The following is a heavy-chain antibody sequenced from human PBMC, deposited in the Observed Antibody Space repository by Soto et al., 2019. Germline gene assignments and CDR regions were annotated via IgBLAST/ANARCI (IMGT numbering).Heavy chain of an antibody. Sequence: QVQLVQSGAEVKKPGASVKLSCKASGYTFTSHDIHWVRQAPGQRPERMGWINVGNGIAKYSQRFQGRVTITRDISASTAYMDLSSLTSEDTAVYYCAVLCYLPHEDFDIWGQGTLVTVSS. D-gene: IGHD2-8*01. CDR3: AVLCYLPHEDFDI. V-gene: IGHV1-3*01. CDR2: INVGNGIA. CDR1: GYTFTSHD. J-gene: IGHJ3*02.